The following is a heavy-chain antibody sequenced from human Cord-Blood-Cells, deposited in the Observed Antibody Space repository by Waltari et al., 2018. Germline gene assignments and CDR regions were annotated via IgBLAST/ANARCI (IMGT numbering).Heavy chain of an antibody. CDR3: ARDNFGEYFDY. V-gene: IGHV3-7*01. J-gene: IGHJ4*02. CDR1: GFTFTSYW. Sequence: EVQLVESGGGLVQPGGSLRLSCAASGFTFTSYWMSWVRQAPGKGLEWVANIKQDGSEKYYVDSVKGRFTISRDNAKNSLYLQMNSLRAEDTAVYYCARDNFGEYFDYWGQGTLVTVSS. CDR2: IKQDGSEK. D-gene: IGHD3-10*01.